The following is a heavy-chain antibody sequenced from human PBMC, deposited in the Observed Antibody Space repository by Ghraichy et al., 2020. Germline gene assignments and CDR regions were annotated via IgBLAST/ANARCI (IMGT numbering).Heavy chain of an antibody. CDR3: ARSLLPAMNPFDS. Sequence: GGSLRLSCAASGFTFSSHAMAWVRQAPGKGLEWVSVIIGSGYSIYYADSVKGRFTISRDNSKNTLYLQMNSLRADDTAVYYCARSLLPAMNPFDSWGQGTLVTVSS. CDR2: IIGSGYSI. J-gene: IGHJ4*02. CDR1: GFTFSSHA. D-gene: IGHD2-2*01. V-gene: IGHV3-23*01.